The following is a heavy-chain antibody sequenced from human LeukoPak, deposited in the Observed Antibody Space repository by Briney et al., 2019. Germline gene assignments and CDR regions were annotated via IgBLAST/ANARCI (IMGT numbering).Heavy chain of an antibody. D-gene: IGHD5-18*01. CDR1: GGSISSSY. V-gene: IGHV4-59*01. Sequence: MTSETLSLTCAVSGGSISSSYWSWIRQPPGKGLEWIGYIYYSGSTIYNPSLKSRGTISVDTSKNHFSLKLSSVTAADTAVYYCARGGYSYYYFDYWGQGTLVTVSS. J-gene: IGHJ4*02. CDR2: IYYSGST. CDR3: ARGGYSYYYFDY.